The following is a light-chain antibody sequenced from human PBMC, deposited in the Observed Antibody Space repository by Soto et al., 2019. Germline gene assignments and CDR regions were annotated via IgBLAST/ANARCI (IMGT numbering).Light chain of an antibody. J-gene: IGLJ2*01. V-gene: IGLV2-8*01. Sequence: QSALTQPPSASGSPGQSVTISCTGTSSDVGGYNSVSWYQQHPGKAPKLLIYEVFKRPSGVPDRFSGSKSGNTASLSVSGLQDDDEADYYCSSYAGSNNLLFGGGTKLTVL. CDR1: SSDVGGYNS. CDR2: EVF. CDR3: SSYAGSNNLL.